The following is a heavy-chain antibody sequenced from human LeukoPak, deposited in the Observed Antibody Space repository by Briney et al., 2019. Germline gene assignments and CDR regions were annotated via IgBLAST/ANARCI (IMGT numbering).Heavy chain of an antibody. J-gene: IGHJ4*02. CDR3: ARGAALDY. CDR1: GFSFSDYY. CDR2: ISRDGNTI. Sequence: GRSLRLSCAASGFSFSDYYMSWIRQAPGKGLEWVSYISRDGNTIYYADSVRGRFTVSRDNAKNSLYLQMNSLRAEDTALYYCARGAALDYWGQGTLVTVSS. D-gene: IGHD6-6*01. V-gene: IGHV3-11*04.